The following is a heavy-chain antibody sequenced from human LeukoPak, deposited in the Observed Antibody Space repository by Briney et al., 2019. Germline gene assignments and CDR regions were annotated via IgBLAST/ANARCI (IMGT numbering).Heavy chain of an antibody. V-gene: IGHV4-59*01. CDR3: ARAQWLVHPFGY. J-gene: IGHJ4*02. Sequence: SETLSLTCTVSGGSISSYYWSWIRQPPGKGLEWIGYIYYSGSTNYNPSLKSRVTISVDTSKNQFSLKLSSVTAADTAVYYCARAQWLVHPFGYWGQGTLVTVSS. CDR1: GGSISSYY. D-gene: IGHD6-19*01. CDR2: IYYSGST.